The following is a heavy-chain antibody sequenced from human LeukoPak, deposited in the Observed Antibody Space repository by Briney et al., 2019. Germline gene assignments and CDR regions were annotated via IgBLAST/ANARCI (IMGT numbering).Heavy chain of an antibody. Sequence: SSETLSLTCAVYGGSFSGYYWSWIRQPPGKGLEWIGEINHSGSTNYNPSLKSRVTISVDTSKNQFSLKLSSVTAADTAVYYCARSRIAAAGTGGFQHWGQGTLVTVSS. D-gene: IGHD6-13*01. CDR3: ARSRIAAAGTGGFQH. V-gene: IGHV4-34*01. J-gene: IGHJ1*01. CDR1: GGSFSGYY. CDR2: INHSGST.